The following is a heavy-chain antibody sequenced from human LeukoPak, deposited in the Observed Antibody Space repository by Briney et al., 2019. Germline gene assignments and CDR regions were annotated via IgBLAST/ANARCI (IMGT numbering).Heavy chain of an antibody. CDR1: GYTFTGYY. J-gene: IGHJ4*02. Sequence: GASVKVSCKASGYTFTGYYMHWVRQAPGQGLEWMGWINPNSGGTNYAQKFQGRVTMTRDTSISTAYMELSRLRSDDTAVYYCARGRYNSGYVSSDYWGQGTLVTVSS. CDR2: INPNSGGT. V-gene: IGHV1-2*02. CDR3: ARGRYNSGYVSSDY. D-gene: IGHD3-22*01.